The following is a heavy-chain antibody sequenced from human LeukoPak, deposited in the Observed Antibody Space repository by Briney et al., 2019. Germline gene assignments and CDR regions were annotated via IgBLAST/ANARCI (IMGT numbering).Heavy chain of an antibody. CDR3: ARDGTPVTTDY. V-gene: IGHV3-21*01. D-gene: IGHD4-17*01. J-gene: IGHJ4*02. CDR1: GFTFSSYS. Sequence: GGSLRLSCAASGFTFSSYSMNWVRQAPGKGMEWVSSISSSSSYIYYADSVKGRFTISRDNAKNSLYLQMNSLRAEDTAVYYCARDGTPVTTDYWGQGTLVTVSS. CDR2: ISSSSSYI.